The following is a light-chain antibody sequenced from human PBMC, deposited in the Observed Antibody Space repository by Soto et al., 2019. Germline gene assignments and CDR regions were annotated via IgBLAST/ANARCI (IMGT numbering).Light chain of an antibody. CDR3: QQYDNLPLT. CDR1: QDISNY. J-gene: IGKJ4*01. CDR2: DAS. V-gene: IGKV1-33*01. Sequence: DIQMTQSPSSLPASVGDRVTMSCQASQDISNYLNWYQQKPGKAPKLLIYDASNLETGVPSRFSGSGSGTDFTFTISSLQPEDIATYYCQQYDNLPLTFGGGTKVDIK.